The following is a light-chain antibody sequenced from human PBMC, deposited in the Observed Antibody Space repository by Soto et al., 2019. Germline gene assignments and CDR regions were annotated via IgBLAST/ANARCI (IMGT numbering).Light chain of an antibody. CDR1: QSVSSN. J-gene: IGKJ5*01. Sequence: EIVMTQSPVTLSVSPGERATLSCRASQSVSSNLAWYQQKPGQAPSLLIYGAFTRATGVPARFSGTGSGTEFTLTISSLQSEDFALYYCQQRQYWPPITFGQGTRLEIK. V-gene: IGKV3-15*01. CDR3: QQRQYWPPIT. CDR2: GAF.